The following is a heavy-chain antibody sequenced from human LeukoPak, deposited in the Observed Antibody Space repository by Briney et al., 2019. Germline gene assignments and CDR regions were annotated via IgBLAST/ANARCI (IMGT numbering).Heavy chain of an antibody. CDR2: ISTSSSYI. D-gene: IGHD6-13*01. CDR3: ARGGAAAAGTRYLDY. Sequence: GGSLGLSCAASRFIFSTYSMYWLRQAPGKGLEWVSSISTSSSYIFYADSVKGRFTISRDNAKNSLYLQMNSLRAEDTAVYYCARGGAAAAGTRYLDYSGQGTLVTVSS. CDR1: RFIFSTYS. J-gene: IGHJ4*02. V-gene: IGHV3-21*01.